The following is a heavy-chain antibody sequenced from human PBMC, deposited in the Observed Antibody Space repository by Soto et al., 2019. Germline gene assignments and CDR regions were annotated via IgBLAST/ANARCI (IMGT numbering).Heavy chain of an antibody. CDR1: GYSFTSYW. CDR2: IYPGDSDT. J-gene: IGHJ3*02. Sequence: PGESLKISCKGSGYSFTSYWIGWVRQMPGKGLEWMGIIYPGDSDTRYSPSFQGQVTISADKSISTAYLQWSSLKASDTAMYYCASPVVVVAATRNTWAFDIWGQGTMVTVSS. V-gene: IGHV5-51*01. CDR3: ASPVVVVAATRNTWAFDI. D-gene: IGHD2-15*01.